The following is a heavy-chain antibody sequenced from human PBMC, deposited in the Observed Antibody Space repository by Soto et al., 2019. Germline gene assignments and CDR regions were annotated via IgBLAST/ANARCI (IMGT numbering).Heavy chain of an antibody. D-gene: IGHD6-19*01. V-gene: IGHV4-61*01. CDR2: IYYSGST. CDR1: GGSVSSGSYY. J-gene: IGHJ4*02. Sequence: QVQLQESGPGLVKPSETLSLTCTVSGGSVSSGSYYWSWLRQPPGKGLEWVGYIYYSGSTNYNPSLKSRVTISVGTSKNQFSLKLSSVTAADTAVYYCARDPAGAGKGFDYWGQGTLVTVSS. CDR3: ARDPAGAGKGFDY.